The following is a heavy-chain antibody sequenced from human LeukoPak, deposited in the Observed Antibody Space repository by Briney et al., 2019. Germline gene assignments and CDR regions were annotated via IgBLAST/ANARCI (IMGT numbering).Heavy chain of an antibody. D-gene: IGHD3-10*01. CDR3: ARAYYYGSGSYGLDY. CDR1: GGSISSYY. Sequence: SETLSLTCTVSGGSISSYYWSWIRQPPGKGLEWIGYIYSSGSTNYNPSLKSRLTISVDASKNQFSLKLTSVTAADTAVYYCARAYYYGSGSYGLDYWGRGTLVTVSS. CDR2: IYSSGST. V-gene: IGHV4-59*01. J-gene: IGHJ4*02.